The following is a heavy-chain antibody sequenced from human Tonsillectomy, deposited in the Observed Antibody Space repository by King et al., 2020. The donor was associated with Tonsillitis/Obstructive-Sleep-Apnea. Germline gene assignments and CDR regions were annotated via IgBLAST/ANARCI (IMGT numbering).Heavy chain of an antibody. V-gene: IGHV4-59*08. CDR1: GGSISSYY. CDR3: ARAYYDILTVYLDDAFAI. J-gene: IGHJ3*02. D-gene: IGHD3-9*01. Sequence: VQLQESGPGLVKPSETLSLTCTVSGGSISSYYWSWIRQPPGKGLEWIAYIFYSGSTNYNPSLKSRVTISVDTSKNQFSLKLSSVTAADTAVYYCARAYYDILTVYLDDAFAIWGQGTRVTVSS. CDR2: IFYSGST.